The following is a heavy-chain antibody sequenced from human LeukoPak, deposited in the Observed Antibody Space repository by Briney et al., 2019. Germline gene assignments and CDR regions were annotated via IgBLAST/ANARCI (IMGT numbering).Heavy chain of an antibody. CDR1: GYTFTIYD. J-gene: IGHJ4*02. CDR2: MNPNSGNT. V-gene: IGHV1-8*01. Sequence: ASVKVSCKASGYTFTIYDINWVRQATGQGLEWMGWMNPNSGNTGYAQKFQGRVTMTRNTSISTAYMELSSLRSEDTAVYYCARRLAYGSGSYKDLGYWGQGTLVTVSS. D-gene: IGHD3-10*01. CDR3: ARRLAYGSGSYKDLGY.